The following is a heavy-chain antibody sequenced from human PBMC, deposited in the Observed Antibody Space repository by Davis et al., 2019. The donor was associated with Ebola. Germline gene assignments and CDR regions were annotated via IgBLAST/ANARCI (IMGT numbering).Heavy chain of an antibody. CDR3: ARGSGGMDV. J-gene: IGHJ6*02. CDR2: INPGGGST. CDR1: GYTFTSYY. V-gene: IGHV1-46*01. D-gene: IGHD3-10*01. Sequence: AASVKVSCKASGYTFTSYYMHWVRQAPGQGLEWMGLINPGGGSTNYAQKFQGRVTMTRDTSTSTAYMELSSLRSEDTAVYYCARGSGGMDVWGQGTTVTVSS.